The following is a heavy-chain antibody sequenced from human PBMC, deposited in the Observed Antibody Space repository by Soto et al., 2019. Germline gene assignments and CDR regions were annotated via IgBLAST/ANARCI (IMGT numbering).Heavy chain of an antibody. Sequence: PGGSLRLSCAASGFTFSSYAMSWVRQAPGKGLEWVSAISGSGGSTYYADSVKGRFTISRDNSKNTLYLQMNSLRAEDTAVYYCAKDQVVVVLAATNYYYYGMDVWGQGTTVTVSS. J-gene: IGHJ6*02. CDR3: AKDQVVVVLAATNYYYYGMDV. CDR1: GFTFSSYA. V-gene: IGHV3-23*01. CDR2: ISGSGGST. D-gene: IGHD2-2*01.